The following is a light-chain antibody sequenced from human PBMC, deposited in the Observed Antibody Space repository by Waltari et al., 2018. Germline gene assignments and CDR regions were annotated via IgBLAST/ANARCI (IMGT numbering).Light chain of an antibody. CDR1: NRHIGYYYY. CDR3: AAYTSTNTLM. CDR2: DVS. V-gene: IGLV2-14*01. J-gene: IGLJ3*02. Sequence: QSALTQPASLTGSPGPSITIPCTGTNRHIGYYYYLPWYRQHPDKAPKRMIFDVSRWPSGISHRFSGSKSGNAASLTISGLQADDEAHYYCAAYTSTNTLMFGGGTKVTVL.